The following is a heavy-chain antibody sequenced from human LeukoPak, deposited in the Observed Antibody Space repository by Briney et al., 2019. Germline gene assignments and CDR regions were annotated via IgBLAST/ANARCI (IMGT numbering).Heavy chain of an antibody. D-gene: IGHD6-13*01. V-gene: IGHV3-7*01. Sequence: PGGSLRLSCEGSGFTFSNYWMGWVRQAPGRGLQWVANIKTDGSGKYYVDSVKGRFTISRDNAKNSLYLQMNSLRAEDTAVYYCARQQLEPHYYYYYMDVWGKGTTVTVSS. CDR2: IKTDGSGK. J-gene: IGHJ6*03. CDR1: GFTFSNYW. CDR3: ARQQLEPHYYYYYMDV.